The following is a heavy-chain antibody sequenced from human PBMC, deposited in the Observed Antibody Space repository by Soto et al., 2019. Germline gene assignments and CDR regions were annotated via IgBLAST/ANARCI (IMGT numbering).Heavy chain of an antibody. CDR1: GGSLSGYY. CDR3: AKDEYYYSRSGYYIFDS. V-gene: IGHV4-59*01. Sequence: SSETLSLTCTVSGGSLSGYYWSWIRQPPGKGLEWIGDFYSSGSPHHNPSLKNRVSISEDRSKNEFSLKLSSVTAADTALYYCAKDEYYYSRSGYYIFDSWGQGTLVTVS. D-gene: IGHD3-22*01. CDR2: FYSSGSP. J-gene: IGHJ4*02.